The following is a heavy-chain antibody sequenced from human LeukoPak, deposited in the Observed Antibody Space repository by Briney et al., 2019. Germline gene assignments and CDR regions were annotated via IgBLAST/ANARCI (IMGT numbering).Heavy chain of an antibody. CDR3: ACGNWYSSGWANQVDY. J-gene: IGHJ4*02. D-gene: IGHD6-19*01. V-gene: IGHV3-30-3*01. CDR2: ISYDGSNK. CDR1: GFTFSSYA. Sequence: GGSLRLSCAASGFTFSSYAMHWVRQAPGKGLEWVAVISYDGSNKYYADSVKGRFTISRDNSKNTLYLQMNSLRAEDTAVYYCACGNWYSSGWANQVDYWGRGTLVTVSS.